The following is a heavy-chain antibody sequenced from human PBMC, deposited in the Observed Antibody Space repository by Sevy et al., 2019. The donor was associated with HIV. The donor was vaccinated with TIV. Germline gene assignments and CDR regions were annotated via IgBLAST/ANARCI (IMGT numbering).Heavy chain of an antibody. CDR2: ISKDGRTK. J-gene: IGHJ6*02. V-gene: IGHV3-30*18. CDR3: AKDRCTGDVCENYYYALDI. Sequence: GGSLRLSCAASGFTFNSYAMHWVRQAPGKGLEWVAVISKDGRTKYYAESVKGRFTISRDNSKNTLNLQMNSPRAEDTAVFYCAKDRCTGDVCENYYYALDIWGQGTTVTVSS. D-gene: IGHD2-8*02. CDR1: GFTFNSYA.